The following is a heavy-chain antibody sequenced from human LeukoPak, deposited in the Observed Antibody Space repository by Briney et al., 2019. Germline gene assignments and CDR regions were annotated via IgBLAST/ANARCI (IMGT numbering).Heavy chain of an antibody. V-gene: IGHV7-4-1*02. J-gene: IGHJ4*02. CDR3: ARGNDTTGFVSY. D-gene: IGHD3-22*01. CDR1: GYSFTSIT. CDR2: INTNTGNP. Sequence: GASVKVSCKASGYSFTSITMGWVRQAPRQGIEWMGWINTNTGNPTYARAFTGRFVFSLDTSVTTAFLQISSLKAEDTAIYYGARGNDTTGFVSYWGKGILVTVSS.